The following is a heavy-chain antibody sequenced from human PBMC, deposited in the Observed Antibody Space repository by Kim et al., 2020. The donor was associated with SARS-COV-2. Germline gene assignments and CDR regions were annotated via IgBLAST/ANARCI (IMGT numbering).Heavy chain of an antibody. V-gene: IGHV3-9*01. J-gene: IGHJ4*02. Sequence: GGSLRLSCAASGFTFDDYAMHWVRQAPGKGLEWVSGISWNSGSIGYADSVKGRFTISRDNAKNSLYLQMNSLRAEDTALYYCAKVDDYGGNXDYWGQGTL. CDR1: GFTFDDYA. D-gene: IGHD4-17*01. CDR2: ISWNSGSI. CDR3: AKVDDYGGNXDY.